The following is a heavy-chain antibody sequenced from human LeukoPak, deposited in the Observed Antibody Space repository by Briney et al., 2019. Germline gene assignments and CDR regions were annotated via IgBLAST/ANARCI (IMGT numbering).Heavy chain of an antibody. J-gene: IGHJ3*02. CDR3: ASKAIAGATDDAFDI. V-gene: IGHV4-59*01. Sequence: SETLSLTCTVSGGSISSYYWTWIRQPPGKGLEWIGYIHYGGSTKYNSSLKSRVTISVDTSNNQFSLKLTSVTAADTAVYYCASKAIAGATDDAFDIWGQGTMVTVSS. CDR2: IHYGGST. D-gene: IGHD1-26*01. CDR1: GGSISSYY.